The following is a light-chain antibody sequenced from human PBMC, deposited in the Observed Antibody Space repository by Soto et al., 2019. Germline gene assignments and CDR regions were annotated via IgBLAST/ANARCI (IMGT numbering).Light chain of an antibody. CDR2: AAS. CDR1: QGISSY. Sequence: IQLTQSPSSLSASVGDRVTITCRASQGISSYLAWYQQKPGKAPKLLIYAASTLQSGVTSRFSGSGSGTNFTLTISSLQPEDFETYYCQQLNSYHINFVKGSRLK. V-gene: IGKV1-9*01. CDR3: QQLNSYHIN. J-gene: IGKJ5*01.